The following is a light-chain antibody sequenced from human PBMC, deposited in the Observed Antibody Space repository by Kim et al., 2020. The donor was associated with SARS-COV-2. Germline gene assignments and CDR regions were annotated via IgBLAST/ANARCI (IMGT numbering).Light chain of an antibody. V-gene: IGLV3-25*03. CDR1: ALPNQY. CDR3: QSADSSGTHEV. J-gene: IGLJ3*02. Sequence: SYELTQPPSVSVSPGQTARITCSVDALPNQYAYWYQQKPGQAPVLVIYKDSERPSGIPERFSGSSSGTTVTLTISGVQAEDEADYYCQSADSSGTHEVFG. CDR2: KDS.